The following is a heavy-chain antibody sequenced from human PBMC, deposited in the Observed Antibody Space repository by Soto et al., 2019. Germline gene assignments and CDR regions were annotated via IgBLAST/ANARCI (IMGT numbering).Heavy chain of an antibody. J-gene: IGHJ6*02. CDR1: GGSFSGYY. Sequence: SETLSLTCAVYGGSFSGYYWSWIRLHPGKGLEWIGYIYYSGSTYYNPSLKSRVTISVDTSKNQFSLKLSSVTAADTAVYYCASGTEVSPSWDVWGQGTTVTVSS. CDR3: ASGTEVSPSWDV. CDR2: IYYSGST. V-gene: IGHV4-31*11. D-gene: IGHD1-26*01.